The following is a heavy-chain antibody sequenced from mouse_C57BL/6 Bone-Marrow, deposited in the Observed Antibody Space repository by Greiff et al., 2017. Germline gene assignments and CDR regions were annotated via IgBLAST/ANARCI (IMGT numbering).Heavy chain of an antibody. CDR1: GFTFSDYG. CDR3: ARRDYSNYGGFAY. V-gene: IGHV5-17*01. D-gene: IGHD2-5*01. Sequence: EVNLVESGGGLVKPGGSLKLSCAASGFTFSDYGMHWVRQAPEKGLEWVAYISSGSSTIYYADTVKGRFTISRDNAKNTLFLQMTSLRSEDTAMYYCARRDYSNYGGFAYWGQGTLVTVSA. J-gene: IGHJ3*01. CDR2: ISSGSSTI.